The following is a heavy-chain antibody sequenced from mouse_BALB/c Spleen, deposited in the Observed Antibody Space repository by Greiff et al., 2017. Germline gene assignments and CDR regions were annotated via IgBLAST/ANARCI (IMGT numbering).Heavy chain of an antibody. Sequence: DVMLVESGGGLVKPGGSLKLSCAASGFTFSDYYMYWVRQTPEKRLEWVATISDGGSYTYYPDSVKGRFTISRDNAKNNLYLQMSSLKSEDTAMYYCARSYYGSSGGMDYWGQGTSVTVSS. D-gene: IGHD1-1*01. CDR1: GFTFSDYY. J-gene: IGHJ4*01. CDR2: ISDGGSYT. V-gene: IGHV5-4*02. CDR3: ARSYYGSSGGMDY.